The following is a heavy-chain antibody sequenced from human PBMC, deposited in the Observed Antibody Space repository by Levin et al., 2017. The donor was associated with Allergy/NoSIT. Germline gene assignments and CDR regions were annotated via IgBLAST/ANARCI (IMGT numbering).Heavy chain of an antibody. D-gene: IGHD6-19*01. J-gene: IGHJ4*02. CDR2: IINSGVGT. V-gene: IGHV3-23*01. Sequence: GGSLRLSCAASGFTFNNYAMSWVRQAPGKGLEWVSAIINSGVGTYYADSVKGRFTISRDNSKKTMYLQMNSLRAEDTAVYFCAKGAIRGSDQPYYFDYWGQGTLVTASS. CDR3: AKGAIRGSDQPYYFDY. CDR1: GFTFNNYA.